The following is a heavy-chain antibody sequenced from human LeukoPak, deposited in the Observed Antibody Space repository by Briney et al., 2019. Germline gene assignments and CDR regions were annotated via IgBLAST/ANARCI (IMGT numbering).Heavy chain of an antibody. CDR3: ARDWGKYSSAWYSDY. CDR2: ISYDGNNK. J-gene: IGHJ4*02. CDR1: GFTFSNYA. V-gene: IGHV3-30-3*01. Sequence: GGSLTLSCAASGFTFSNYAMHWVRQAPGKGLEWVTFISYDGNNKYYADSVKGRFTISRDNSKNTLYLQMNSLRADDTAIYYCARDWGKYSSAWYSDYRDQGTLVTVSS. D-gene: IGHD6-19*01.